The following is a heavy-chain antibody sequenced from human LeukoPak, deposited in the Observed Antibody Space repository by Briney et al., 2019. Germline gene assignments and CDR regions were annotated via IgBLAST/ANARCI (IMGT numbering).Heavy chain of an antibody. V-gene: IGHV4-59*08. CDR1: GGSISSYY. CDR3: ARHEGNYYDSSGADY. J-gene: IGHJ4*02. D-gene: IGHD3-22*01. CDR2: IYYSGST. Sequence: SETLSLTCTVSGGSISSYYWSWIRQPPGKGLEWIGYIYYSGSTNYNPSLKSRVTISVDTSKDQFSLKLSSVTAADTAVYYCARHEGNYYDSSGADYWGQGTLVTVSS.